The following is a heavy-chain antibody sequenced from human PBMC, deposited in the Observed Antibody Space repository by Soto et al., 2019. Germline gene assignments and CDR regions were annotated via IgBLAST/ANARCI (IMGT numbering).Heavy chain of an antibody. CDR3: ARDRSTYGGGGTGEVKENWFDP. J-gene: IGHJ5*02. CDR2: AYYSGDT. V-gene: IGHV4-59*01. Sequence: SETLSLTCSVSGGSISRYYWSWIRQPPGKGLEWIGYAYYSGDTGYNPSLKSRVTMAVDTSKSQGSLKLRSVTAADTAVYYCARDRSTYGGGGTGEVKENWFDPWGQGALVTVSS. D-gene: IGHD2-8*01. CDR1: GGSISRYY.